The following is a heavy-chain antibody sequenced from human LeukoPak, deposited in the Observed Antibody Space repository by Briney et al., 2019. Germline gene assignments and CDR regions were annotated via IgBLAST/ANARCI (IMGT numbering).Heavy chain of an antibody. D-gene: IGHD6-13*01. V-gene: IGHV3-30*04. CDR3: ARDRGSSSWYYFDY. CDR1: GFTFSSYA. CDR2: ISYDVSNK. Sequence: GGSLRLSCAASGFTFSSYAMHWGRQAPGKGLEWGTVISYDVSNKYYADSAKGRFTISRDNFKNTLYLQMNSLRADDTAVYYCARDRGSSSWYYFDYWGQGTLVTVSS. J-gene: IGHJ4*02.